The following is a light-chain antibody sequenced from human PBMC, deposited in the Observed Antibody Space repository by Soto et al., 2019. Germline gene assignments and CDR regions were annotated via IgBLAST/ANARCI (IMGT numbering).Light chain of an antibody. J-gene: IGLJ2*01. CDR3: SSYTTTATRL. V-gene: IGLV2-14*03. Sequence: ALTQPASVSGSPGQSITISCTGTSSDVGAYNFVSWYQHHPGKAPQLIIYDVNNRPSGVSDRFSGSKSGNTASLTISGLQAEDEADYYCSSYTTTATRLFGGGTKLTVL. CDR2: DVN. CDR1: SSDVGAYNF.